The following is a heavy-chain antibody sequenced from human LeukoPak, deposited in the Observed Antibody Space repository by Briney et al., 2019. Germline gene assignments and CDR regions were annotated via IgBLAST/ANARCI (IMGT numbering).Heavy chain of an antibody. V-gene: IGHV4-59*08. J-gene: IGHJ3*02. Sequence: PSETLSLTCTVSGGPISIYYWSWIRQPPGKGLEWIGYIYYSGRTNYSPSLKSRVTISVDTSKNQFSLKLSSVTAAATAVYYCASSPISSHGGAFDIWGQGTMVTVSS. CDR3: ASSPISSHGGAFDI. CDR1: GGPISIYY. CDR2: IYYSGRT. D-gene: IGHD3-3*01.